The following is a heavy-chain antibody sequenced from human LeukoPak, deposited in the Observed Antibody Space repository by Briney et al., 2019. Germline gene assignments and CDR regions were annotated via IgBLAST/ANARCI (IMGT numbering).Heavy chain of an antibody. CDR3: TRGYYSFDP. V-gene: IGHV4-38-2*02. Sequence: PSETLSLTCTVSGYSISSGYSWGWIRQPPGKGLEWIGSLFHSGSTYYNPSLKSRVIISVDTSKNQFSLKLSSVTAADTAVYYCTRGYYSFDPWGQGTLVTVSS. CDR1: GYSISSGYS. D-gene: IGHD3-10*01. CDR2: LFHSGST. J-gene: IGHJ5*02.